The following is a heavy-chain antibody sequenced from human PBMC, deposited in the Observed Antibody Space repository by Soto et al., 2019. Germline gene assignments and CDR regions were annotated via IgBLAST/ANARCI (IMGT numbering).Heavy chain of an antibody. J-gene: IGHJ4*02. CDR2: IYYTGTT. CDR3: ARASYYGSGAYYYTY. V-gene: IGHV4-30-4*01. Sequence: QVQLQESGPGLVKPSQTLSLTCTVSGGSISSGDYYWSWIRQPPGKGPEWVGYIYYTGTTHYNPSLKSRVKISPDTSNNQFSLNLNSVTAADTAVYYCARASYYGSGAYYYTYWGQGTLVTVSS. D-gene: IGHD3-22*01. CDR1: GGSISSGDYY.